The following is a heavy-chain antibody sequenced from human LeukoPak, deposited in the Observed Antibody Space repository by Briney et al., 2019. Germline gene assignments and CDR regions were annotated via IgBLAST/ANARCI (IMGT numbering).Heavy chain of an antibody. V-gene: IGHV4-61*01. J-gene: IGHJ4*02. CDR3: ARAAYSGSYHSDY. CDR1: GGSVNSGSYY. D-gene: IGHD1-26*01. Sequence: SETLSLTCTVSGGSVNSGSYYWNWIRQPPGTGLEWIGYIYYSGSTNYNPSLKSRVTISVDTSKNQFSLKLSSVTAADTAVYYCARAAYSGSYHSDYWGQGTLVTVSS. CDR2: IYYSGST.